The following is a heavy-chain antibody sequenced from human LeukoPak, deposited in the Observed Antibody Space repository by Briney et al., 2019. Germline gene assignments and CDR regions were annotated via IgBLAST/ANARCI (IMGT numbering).Heavy chain of an antibody. Sequence: GGSLRLSCAASGFTFSSYAMSWVRQAPGKGLEWVAVISYDGSNKYYADSVKGRFTISRDNSKNTLYLQMNSLRAEDTAVYYCAKDGGLPYNWFDPWGQGTLVTVSS. CDR3: AKDGGLPYNWFDP. J-gene: IGHJ5*02. CDR1: GFTFSSYA. V-gene: IGHV3-30*18. CDR2: ISYDGSNK. D-gene: IGHD5-12*01.